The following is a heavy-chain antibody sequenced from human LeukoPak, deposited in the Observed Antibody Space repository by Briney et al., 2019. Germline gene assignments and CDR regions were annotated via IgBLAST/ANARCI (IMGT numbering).Heavy chain of an antibody. D-gene: IGHD6-13*01. CDR3: ARGIAAAGSYYFDY. Sequence: APVKVSCKASGYTFTSYDINWVRQATGQGLEWMGWMNPNSGNTGYAQKFQGRVTITRNTSISTAYMELSSLRSEDTAVYYCARGIAAAGSYYFDYWGQGTLVTVSS. CDR1: GYTFTSYD. CDR2: MNPNSGNT. J-gene: IGHJ4*02. V-gene: IGHV1-8*03.